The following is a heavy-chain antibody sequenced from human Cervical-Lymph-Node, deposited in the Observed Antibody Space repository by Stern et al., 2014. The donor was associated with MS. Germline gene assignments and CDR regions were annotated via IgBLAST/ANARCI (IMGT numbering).Heavy chain of an antibody. CDR1: GFTVSRDY. Sequence: EVQLVESGGGVIPPGGSLRLSCTASGFTVSRDYMTWVRQAPGKGLEWGSLITNVGSTFYTDSVKGRFPISRDDSKNTVYLHMTSLRAEDTAMYYCARDTSSPERSDWWGQGTLVTVSS. D-gene: IGHD1-1*01. V-gene: IGHV3-53*01. J-gene: IGHJ4*02. CDR2: ITNVGST. CDR3: ARDTSSPERSDW.